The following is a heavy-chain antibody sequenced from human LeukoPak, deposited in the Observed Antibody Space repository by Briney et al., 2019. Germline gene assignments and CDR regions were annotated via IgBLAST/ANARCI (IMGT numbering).Heavy chain of an antibody. CDR2: IYHSGST. J-gene: IGHJ4*02. Sequence: SETLSLTCTVSGYSISSGYYWGWIRQPPGKGLEWIGSIYHSGSTYYNPSLKSRVTISVDTSKNQFSLKLSSVTAADTAVYYCARVRWLQSFYYFDYWGQGTLVTVPS. CDR3: ARVRWLQSFYYFDY. V-gene: IGHV4-38-2*02. CDR1: GYSISSGYY. D-gene: IGHD5-24*01.